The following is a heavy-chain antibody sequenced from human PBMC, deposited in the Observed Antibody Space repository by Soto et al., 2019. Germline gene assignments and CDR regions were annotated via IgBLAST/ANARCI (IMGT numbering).Heavy chain of an antibody. V-gene: IGHV4-39*01. CDR3: ARDFFDSSDYTTNWFDP. Sequence: SETLSLTCSVSGDSIRNSRFYWAWIRQPPGEGLEWIGSIYHTGNAYYNPSLKSRVTISVDTSKSQFSLKLTSVTAADAALYYCARDFFDSSDYTTNWFDPWGQGTLVTVS. D-gene: IGHD3-22*01. CDR2: IYHTGNA. J-gene: IGHJ5*02. CDR1: GDSIRNSRFY.